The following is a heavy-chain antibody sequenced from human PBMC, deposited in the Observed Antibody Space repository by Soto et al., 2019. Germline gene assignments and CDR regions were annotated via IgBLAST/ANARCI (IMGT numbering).Heavy chain of an antibody. D-gene: IGHD3-10*01. CDR3: AKALPRLGRAFDI. CDR1: GGTFSSYA. V-gene: IGHV1-69*06. Sequence: SVKVSCKSSGGTFSSYAICGVRQAPGQGLEWMGGIIPIFGTANYAQKFQGRVTITADKSTSTAYMELSSLRSEDTAVYYCAKALPRLGRAFDIWGQGTMVTVSS. CDR2: IIPIFGTA. J-gene: IGHJ3*02.